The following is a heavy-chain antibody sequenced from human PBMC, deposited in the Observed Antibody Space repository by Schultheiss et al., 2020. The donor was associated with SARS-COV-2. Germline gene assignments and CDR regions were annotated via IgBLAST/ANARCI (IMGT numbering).Heavy chain of an antibody. CDR3: ARNAARLITRAQFDY. CDR1: GFTFSSYA. Sequence: GGSLRLSCAASGFTFSSYAMHWVRQAPGKGLEWVSVMSHDGNNQYYADSVKGRFTVSRDTSKNTLYLQMNTLRVEDTAVYYCARNAARLITRAQFDYWGQGTLVTVSS. D-gene: IGHD6-6*01. J-gene: IGHJ4*02. V-gene: IGHV3-30-3*01. CDR2: MSHDGNNQ.